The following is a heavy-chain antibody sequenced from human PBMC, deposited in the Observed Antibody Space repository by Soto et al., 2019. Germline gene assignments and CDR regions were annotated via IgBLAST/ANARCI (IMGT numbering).Heavy chain of an antibody. CDR2: ISHSGST. V-gene: IGHV4-34*01. CDR1: GGSFSGYY. D-gene: IGHD3-10*01. Sequence: QVHLQQWGAGLLKPSETLSLTCAVYGGSFSGYYWNWIRQPPGKGLEWIGEISHSGSTNYTPSLKSRVSISEGTSNNQFSLKLTSVTAADTAVYYCARGRGDGYNQGWYFDLWGRGTLVTVSS. CDR3: ARGRGDGYNQGWYFDL. J-gene: IGHJ2*01.